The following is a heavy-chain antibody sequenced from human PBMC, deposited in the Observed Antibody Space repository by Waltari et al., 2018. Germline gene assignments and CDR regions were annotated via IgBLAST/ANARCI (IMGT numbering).Heavy chain of an antibody. Sequence: EVQLVESGGGLVQPGGSLRRSCAASGVSFITSWMHWVRQAPGEGLVGVSRLSSDGSITNYADSVKGRFTISGDSAKNTLYLQMNSLRAEDTAVYYCLRGADLRGQGIPVIVSS. D-gene: IGHD3-3*01. CDR1: GVSFITSW. CDR2: LSSDGSIT. J-gene: IGHJ4*02. CDR3: LRGADL. V-gene: IGHV3-74*01.